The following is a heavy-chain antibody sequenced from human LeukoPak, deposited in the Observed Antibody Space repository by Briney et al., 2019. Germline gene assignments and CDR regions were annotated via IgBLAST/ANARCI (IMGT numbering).Heavy chain of an antibody. CDR2: FDPEGGET. CDR3: ATEGSYYDSSGYYLFGY. V-gene: IGHV1-24*01. Sequence: GASVKVSCKVSGYTLTELSMHWVRQAPGKGLEWMGGFDPEGGETIYAQKFQGRVTMTEDTSTDTAYMELSSLRSEDTAVYYCATEGSYYDSSGYYLFGYWGQGTLVTVSS. J-gene: IGHJ4*02. CDR1: GYTLTELS. D-gene: IGHD3-22*01.